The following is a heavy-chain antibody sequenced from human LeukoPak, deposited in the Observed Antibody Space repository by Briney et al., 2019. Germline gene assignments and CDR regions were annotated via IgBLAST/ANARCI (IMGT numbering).Heavy chain of an antibody. CDR3: ARHSGYHSTTHLDY. V-gene: IGHV1-69*13. CDR1: GGTFNSYA. J-gene: IGHJ4*02. CDR2: IIAIFRTA. Sequence: VASVTVSCKTSGGTFNSYAISWVRQAPGQGLEWMGGIIAIFRTANYAQKFQGRVTITADEFMSTVYMELSSLRSEDTAVYYCARHSGYHSTTHLDYWGQGTLVTVSS. D-gene: IGHD3-22*01.